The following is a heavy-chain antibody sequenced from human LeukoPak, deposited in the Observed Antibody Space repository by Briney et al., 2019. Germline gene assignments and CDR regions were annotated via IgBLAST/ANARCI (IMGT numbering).Heavy chain of an antibody. J-gene: IGHJ4*02. D-gene: IGHD1-26*01. CDR1: GYTFTGYY. CDR3: ASRGTGSYYLPFDY. CDR2: INPNSGGT. V-gene: IGHV1-2*02. Sequence: ASVKVSCKASGYTFTGYYMHWVRQAPGQGLEWMGWINPNSGGTNYAQKFQGRVTMTRDTSISTAYMELSRMRSDDTAVYYCASRGTGSYYLPFDYWGQGTLVTVSS.